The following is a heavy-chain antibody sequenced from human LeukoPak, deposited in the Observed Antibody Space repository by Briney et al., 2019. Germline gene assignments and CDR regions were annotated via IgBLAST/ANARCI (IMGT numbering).Heavy chain of an antibody. D-gene: IGHD3-10*01. V-gene: IGHV3-23*01. CDR1: GFTFSSYA. J-gene: IGHJ4*02. Sequence: GGSLRLSCAASGFTFSSYAMSWVRQAPGKGLEWVSAISGSGGSTYYADSVKGQFTISRDNSKNTLYLQMNSLRAEDTVVYYCAFSYGSGSYCRFWGQGTLVTVSS. CDR2: ISGSGGST. CDR3: AFSYGSGSYCRF.